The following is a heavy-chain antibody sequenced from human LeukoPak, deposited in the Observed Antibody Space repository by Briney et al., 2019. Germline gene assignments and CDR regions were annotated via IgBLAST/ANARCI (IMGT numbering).Heavy chain of an antibody. CDR3: AKDLYYYDSSGSDY. D-gene: IGHD3-22*01. Sequence: GGSLRLSCAASGFTFDDYAMHWVRQAPGKGLEWVSGISWNSGSIGYADSVKGRFTISRDNAKNSLYLQMNSLRAEDTALYYCAKDLYYYDSSGSDYWGQGTLVTVSS. CDR1: GFTFDDYA. CDR2: ISWNSGSI. J-gene: IGHJ4*02. V-gene: IGHV3-9*01.